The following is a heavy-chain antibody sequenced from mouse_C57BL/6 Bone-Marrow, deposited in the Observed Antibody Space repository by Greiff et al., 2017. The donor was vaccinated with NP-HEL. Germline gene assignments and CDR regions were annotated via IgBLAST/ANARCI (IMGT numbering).Heavy chain of an antibody. Sequence: QVQLKQSGPGLVQPSQSLSITCTVSGFSLTSYGVHWVRQPPGKGLEWLGVIWSGASTDYNAAFISRLSISKDNSKSQVFFKMNSLQDDDTAIYYCAKGGYGSSFAMDYWGQGTSVTVSS. V-gene: IGHV2-4*01. J-gene: IGHJ4*01. CDR2: IWSGAST. CDR1: GFSLTSYG. D-gene: IGHD1-1*01. CDR3: AKGGYGSSFAMDY.